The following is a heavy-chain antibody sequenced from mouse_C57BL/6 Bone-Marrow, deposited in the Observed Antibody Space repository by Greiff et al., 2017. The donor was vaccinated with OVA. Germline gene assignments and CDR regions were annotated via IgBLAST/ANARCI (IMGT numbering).Heavy chain of an antibody. CDR2: ISSGGDYI. CDR3: TRGWDYDGFAY. V-gene: IGHV5-9-1*02. CDR1: GFTFSSYA. J-gene: IGHJ3*01. D-gene: IGHD2-4*01. Sequence: EVKLMESGEGLVKPGGSLKLSCAASGFTFSSYAMSWVRQTPEKRLEWVAYISSGGDYIYYADTVKGRFTISRDNARNTLYLQMSSLKSEDTAMYYCTRGWDYDGFAYWGQGTLVTVSA.